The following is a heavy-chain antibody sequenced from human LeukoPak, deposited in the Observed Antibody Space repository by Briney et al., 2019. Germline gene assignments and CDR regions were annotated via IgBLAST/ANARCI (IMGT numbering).Heavy chain of an antibody. CDR1: GFSFREFA. V-gene: IGHV3-49*03. CDR2: IRSSIYGGTP. D-gene: IGHD1-1*01. J-gene: IGHJ1*01. Sequence: GGSLRLSCTSSGFSFREFAVSWFRQAPGKGLEWIGFIRSSIYGGTPKAAASVKGRFIFSRDDSKGVAYLRMNSLKIEDTAMYYCSREWGNGNDIRPDHWGQGTLVTVSS. CDR3: SREWGNGNDIRPDH.